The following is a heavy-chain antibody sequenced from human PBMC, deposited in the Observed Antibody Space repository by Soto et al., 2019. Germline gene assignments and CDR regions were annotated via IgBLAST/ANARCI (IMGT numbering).Heavy chain of an antibody. J-gene: IGHJ6*02. CDR3: ARTYGMDV. Sequence: QVQLVQSGAEVKKPGASVKVSCKASGYTFIAYYMHWVRQAPGQGLQWMGWINPSGGSTSYAQKFQGRVTMTRDTSTSTVYMELSSLRSEDTAVYYCARTYGMDVWGQGTTVTVSS. CDR2: INPSGGST. CDR1: GYTFIAYY. V-gene: IGHV1-46*01.